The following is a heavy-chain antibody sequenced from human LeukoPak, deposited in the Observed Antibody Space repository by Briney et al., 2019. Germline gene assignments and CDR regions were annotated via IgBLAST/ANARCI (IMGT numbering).Heavy chain of an antibody. J-gene: IGHJ6*02. D-gene: IGHD3-16*01. CDR2: INHNGNVN. CDR3: ARGGGLDV. Sequence: GGSLRLSCAASGFTFSSYWMNWARQAPGKGLEWVASINHNGNVNYYVDSVKGRFTISRDNVKNSLYLQMSNLRADDTAVYFCARGGGLDVWGQGATVTVSS. CDR1: GFTFSSYW. V-gene: IGHV3-7*03.